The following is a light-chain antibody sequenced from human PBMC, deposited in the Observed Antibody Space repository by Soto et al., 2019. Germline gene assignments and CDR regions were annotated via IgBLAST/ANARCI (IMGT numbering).Light chain of an antibody. CDR1: SGYVGTYSL. CDR3: CLYVGATTYV. J-gene: IGLJ1*01. CDR2: EGH. V-gene: IGLV2-23*01. Sequence: QSVLAQPSSLSVSPGQSITISFTGASGYVGTYSLVSWYQQHPGKAPKVVIYEGHKRPSGVPDRFSGSTSVNTASLTISGLQTDDEADYYCCLYVGATTYVFGTGAKVTVL.